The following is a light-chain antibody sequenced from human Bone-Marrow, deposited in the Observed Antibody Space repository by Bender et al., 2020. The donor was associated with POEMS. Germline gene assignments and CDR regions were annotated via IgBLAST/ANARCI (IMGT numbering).Light chain of an antibody. CDR2: EDD. Sequence: NFMLTQPHSVSESPGKTVTISCTRSSGSIASNYVQWYQQRPGSAPTTVIHEDDERPSGVPERFSGSIDRATNSASLTISGLKTEDEADYYCQSYDSSDHVVFGGGTKLTVL. V-gene: IGLV6-57*03. CDR3: QSYDSSDHVV. CDR1: SGSIASNY. J-gene: IGLJ2*01.